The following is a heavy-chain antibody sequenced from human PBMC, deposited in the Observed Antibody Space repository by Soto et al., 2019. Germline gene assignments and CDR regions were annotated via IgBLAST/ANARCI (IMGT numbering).Heavy chain of an antibody. V-gene: IGHV1-69*12. D-gene: IGHD4-4*01. Sequence: QVQLVQSGAEVKKPGSSVKVSCKASGGTFSSYAISWVRQAPGQGLEWMGGIIPIFGTANYAQKFQGRVTIPADEATRTAYMELSSLRSEDTAVYYCASSDYRKGGFDPWGQGTLVTVSS. J-gene: IGHJ5*02. CDR3: ASSDYRKGGFDP. CDR1: GGTFSSYA. CDR2: IIPIFGTA.